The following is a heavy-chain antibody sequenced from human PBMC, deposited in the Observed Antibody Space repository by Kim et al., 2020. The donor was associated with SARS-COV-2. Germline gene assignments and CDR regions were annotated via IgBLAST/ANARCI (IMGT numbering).Heavy chain of an antibody. V-gene: IGHV3-9*01. CDR1: GFTFDDYA. CDR3: AKESDSSGYPTWGMDV. CDR2: ISWNSGSI. D-gene: IGHD3-22*01. Sequence: GGSLRLSCAASGFTFDDYAMHWVRQAPGKGLEWVSGISWNSGSIGYADSVKGRFTISRDNAKNSLYLQMNSLRAEDTALYYCAKESDSSGYPTWGMDVWGQGTTVTVSS. J-gene: IGHJ6*02.